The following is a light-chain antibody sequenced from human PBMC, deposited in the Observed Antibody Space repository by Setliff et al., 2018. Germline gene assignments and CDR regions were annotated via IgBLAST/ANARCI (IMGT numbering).Light chain of an antibody. V-gene: IGLV7-46*01. CDR2: DVS. CDR1: AGAVTSGHY. CDR3: SLAYTGAGV. Sequence: QAVVTQEPSLTVSPGGTVTLTCASSAGAVTSGHYPYWFLQKPGQAPRTLIYDVSKTHSWTPARFSGSLLGGKAALTLSGAQPEDEAEYYCSLAYTGAGVFGGGTQLTVL. J-gene: IGLJ2*01.